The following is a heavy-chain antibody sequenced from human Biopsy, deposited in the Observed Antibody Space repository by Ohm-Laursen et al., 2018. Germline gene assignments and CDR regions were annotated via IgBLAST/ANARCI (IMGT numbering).Heavy chain of an antibody. Sequence: SVKVSCKASRDNFNNYGITWVRQAPGQGLEWMGGIIPSLGAANYAQKFKGRVTISADESTSTVYLEVRSLRFQDTAVYFCARGDSVVGWFEHWGQGALLTVSS. D-gene: IGHD2-21*02. CDR2: IIPSLGAA. CDR1: RDNFNNYG. CDR3: ARGDSVVGWFEH. J-gene: IGHJ5*02. V-gene: IGHV1-69*13.